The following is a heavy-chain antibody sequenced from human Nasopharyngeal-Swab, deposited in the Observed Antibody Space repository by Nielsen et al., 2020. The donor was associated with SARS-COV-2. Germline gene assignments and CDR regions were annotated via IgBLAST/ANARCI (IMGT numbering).Heavy chain of an antibody. D-gene: IGHD2-2*01. V-gene: IGHV4-34*01. J-gene: IGHJ6*03. Sequence: RQAKGKGLEWIAEINHSGSTNYNPSLKSRVTISVDTSKNQFSLKLSSVTAADTAVYYCARGLSGIVPAPILGLGPYYSYYYMEVWGKGTTVTVSS. CDR2: INHSGST. CDR3: ARGLSGIVPAPILGLGPYYSYYYMEV.